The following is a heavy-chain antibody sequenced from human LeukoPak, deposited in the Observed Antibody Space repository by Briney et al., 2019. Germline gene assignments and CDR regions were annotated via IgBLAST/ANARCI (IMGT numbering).Heavy chain of an antibody. Sequence: PSQTLSLTCTVSGGFISSGGYYWSWIRQHPGKGLEWIGYIYYSGSTYYNPSLKSRVTISVDTSKNQFSLKLSSVTAADTAVYYCARDQNFWSGYSTHWFDPWGQGTLVTVSS. CDR1: GGFISSGGYY. CDR2: IYYSGST. J-gene: IGHJ5*02. D-gene: IGHD3-3*01. V-gene: IGHV4-31*03. CDR3: ARDQNFWSGYSTHWFDP.